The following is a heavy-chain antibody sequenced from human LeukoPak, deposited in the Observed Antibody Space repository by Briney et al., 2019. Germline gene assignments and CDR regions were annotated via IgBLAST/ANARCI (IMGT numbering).Heavy chain of an antibody. Sequence: SVKVSCKASGGTFSSYAISWVRQAPGQGLEWMGRIIPIFGTANYAQKFQGRVTITTDESTSTAYMELSSLRSEDTAVYYFARERGGIAAVLYYFDYWGQGTLVTVSS. V-gene: IGHV1-69*05. CDR2: IIPIFGTA. D-gene: IGHD6-13*01. CDR3: ARERGGIAAVLYYFDY. J-gene: IGHJ4*02. CDR1: GGTFSSYA.